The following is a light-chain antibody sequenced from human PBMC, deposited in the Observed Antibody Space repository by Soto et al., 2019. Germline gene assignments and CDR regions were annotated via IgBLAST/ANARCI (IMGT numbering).Light chain of an antibody. CDR3: QQYGSSPLT. J-gene: IGKJ4*01. V-gene: IGKV3-20*01. CDR2: SAS. CDR1: QGVGSTY. Sequence: EIVLTQSPGTLSLSLGERATLSCRASQGVGSTYLAWYQQKPGQAPRLLIYSASSRATGIPDRFSGSGSGTDFPLTISSLEPEDSAVYYCQQYGSSPLTCGGGTKVQIK.